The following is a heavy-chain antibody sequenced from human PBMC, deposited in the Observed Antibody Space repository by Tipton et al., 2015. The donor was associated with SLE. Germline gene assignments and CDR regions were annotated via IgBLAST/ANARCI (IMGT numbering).Heavy chain of an antibody. J-gene: IGHJ5*02. CDR3: ARVKGVRGWFDP. CDR1: GASISNTSYY. D-gene: IGHD3-10*01. Sequence: TLSLTCTVSGASISNTSYYWGWIRQPPGKGLEWIGSIYYSGSTYYNPSLKSRVTISVDTSKNQFSLKLSSVTAADTAVYYCARVKGVRGWFDPWGQGTLVTVSS. V-gene: IGHV4-39*07. CDR2: IYYSGST.